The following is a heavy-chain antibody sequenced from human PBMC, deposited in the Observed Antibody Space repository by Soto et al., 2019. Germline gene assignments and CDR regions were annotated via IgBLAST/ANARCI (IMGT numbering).Heavy chain of an antibody. CDR3: ARAPAAKSSQEFDY. J-gene: IGHJ4*02. V-gene: IGHV4-31*03. CDR2: IYSNGDA. D-gene: IGHD2-2*01. Sequence: SETLSLTCSVSSDSMNSGGYYWSWIRQHPGKGLEWIGYIYSNGDAYYNPSLKSRVTISVDTSKNQFSLNLTSVTAADTAVYYCARAPAAKSSQEFDYWGQGTLVTVSS. CDR1: SDSMNSGGYY.